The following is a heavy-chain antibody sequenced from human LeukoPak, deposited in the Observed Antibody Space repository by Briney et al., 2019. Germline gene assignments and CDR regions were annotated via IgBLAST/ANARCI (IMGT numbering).Heavy chain of an antibody. Sequence: SETLSLTCTVSGGSISSYYWSWIRQPPGKGLEWIGYIYYSGSTNYNPSLKSRVTISVDTSKSQFSLKLSSVTAADTAVYYCASLYCTNGVCPDYWGQGTLVTVSS. CDR1: GGSISSYY. D-gene: IGHD2-8*01. CDR3: ASLYCTNGVCPDY. J-gene: IGHJ4*02. V-gene: IGHV4-59*01. CDR2: IYYSGST.